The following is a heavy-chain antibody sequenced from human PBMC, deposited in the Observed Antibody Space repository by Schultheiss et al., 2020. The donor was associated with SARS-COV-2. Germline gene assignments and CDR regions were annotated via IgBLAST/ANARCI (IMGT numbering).Heavy chain of an antibody. CDR2: ISWNSGSI. V-gene: IGHV3-9*01. J-gene: IGHJ6*02. CDR1: GFTFDDYA. Sequence: SLKISCAASGFTFDDYAMHWVRQAPGKGLEWVSGISWNSGSIGYADSVKGRFTISRDNAKNSLYLQMNSLRAEDTALYYCAKDMGSDGSGSYYEDYYGMDVWGQGTTVTVSS. D-gene: IGHD3-10*01. CDR3: AKDMGSDGSGSYYEDYYGMDV.